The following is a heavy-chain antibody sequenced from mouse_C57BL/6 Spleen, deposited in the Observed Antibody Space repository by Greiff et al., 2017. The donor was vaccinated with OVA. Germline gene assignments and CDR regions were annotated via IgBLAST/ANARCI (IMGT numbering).Heavy chain of an antibody. V-gene: IGHV3-6*01. J-gene: IGHJ3*01. CDR1: GYSITSGYY. Sequence: VEESGPGLVKPSQSLSLTCSVTGYSITSGYYWNWIRQFPGNKLEWMGYISYDGSNNYNPSLKNRISITRDTSKNQFFLKLNSVTTEDTATYYCARDDDYAWFAYWGQGTLVTVSA. D-gene: IGHD2-4*01. CDR3: ARDDDYAWFAY. CDR2: ISYDGSN.